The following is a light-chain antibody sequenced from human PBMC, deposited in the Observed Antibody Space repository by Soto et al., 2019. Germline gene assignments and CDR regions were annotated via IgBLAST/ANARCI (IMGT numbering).Light chain of an antibody. J-gene: IGLJ2*01. CDR3: QTWDTGHVV. V-gene: IGLV4-69*01. CDR2: LNSDGSH. Sequence: QLVLTQSPSASASLGASVKLTCTLSSGHSSYAIAWHQQQPEKGPRYLMKLNSDGSHTKGDGIPDRFSGSSSGSERYLTISSLQSEDEADYYCQTWDTGHVVFGGGTKVTVL. CDR1: SGHSSYA.